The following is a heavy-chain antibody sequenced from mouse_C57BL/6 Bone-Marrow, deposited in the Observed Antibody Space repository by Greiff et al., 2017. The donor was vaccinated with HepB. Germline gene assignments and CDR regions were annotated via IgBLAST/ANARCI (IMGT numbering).Heavy chain of an antibody. D-gene: IGHD1-1*01. CDR2: IYPGSGST. V-gene: IGHV1-55*01. CDR3: ATLYYGSSYGYFDV. CDR1: GYTFTSYW. Sequence: QVQLQQPGAELVKPGASVKMSCKASGYTFTSYWITWVKQRPGQGLEWIGDIYPGSGSTNYNEKFKSKATLTVDTSSSTAYMQRSSLTSEDSAVYYCATLYYGSSYGYFDVWGTGTTVTVSS. J-gene: IGHJ1*03.